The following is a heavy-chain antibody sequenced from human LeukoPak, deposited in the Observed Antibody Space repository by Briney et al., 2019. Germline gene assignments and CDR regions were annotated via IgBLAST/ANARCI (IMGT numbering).Heavy chain of an antibody. J-gene: IGHJ5*02. Sequence: SGPTLVKPSETLSLTCTVSGGSISSYYWSWIRQPPGKGLEWIGYIYYSGSTNYNPSLKSRVTISVDTSKNQFSLKLSSVTAADTAVYYCARASSSSWYDFFSGWFDPWGQGTLVTVSS. CDR3: ARASSSSWYDFFSGWFDP. CDR2: IYYSGST. D-gene: IGHD6-13*01. V-gene: IGHV4-59*12. CDR1: GGSISSYY.